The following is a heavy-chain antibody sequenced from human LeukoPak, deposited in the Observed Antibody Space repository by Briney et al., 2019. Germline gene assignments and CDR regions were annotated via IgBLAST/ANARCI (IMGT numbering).Heavy chain of an antibody. Sequence: VASVTVSCKPSGYTFTSYAMHWVRQDPGQRLEWMGWINAGNGNTKYSQKFQGRVTITRDTSASTAYMELSSLRSEDTAVYYCARTRFGEGPFDYWGQGTLVTVSS. CDR1: GYTFTSYA. J-gene: IGHJ4*02. CDR3: ARTRFGEGPFDY. V-gene: IGHV1-3*01. D-gene: IGHD3-10*01. CDR2: INAGNGNT.